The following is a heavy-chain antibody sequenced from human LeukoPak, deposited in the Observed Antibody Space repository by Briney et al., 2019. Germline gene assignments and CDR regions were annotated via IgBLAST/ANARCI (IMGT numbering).Heavy chain of an antibody. CDR1: GFTVSSNY. Sequence: GGSLRLSCAASGFTVSSNYMSWVRQAPGKGLGWVSVIYSGGSTYYADFVKGRFTISTDNSKNTLYLQMNSLRAEDTAVYYCASLYDSSTSEPNYWGQGTLVTVSS. D-gene: IGHD3-22*01. CDR3: ASLYDSSTSEPNY. V-gene: IGHV3-53*01. J-gene: IGHJ4*02. CDR2: IYSGGST.